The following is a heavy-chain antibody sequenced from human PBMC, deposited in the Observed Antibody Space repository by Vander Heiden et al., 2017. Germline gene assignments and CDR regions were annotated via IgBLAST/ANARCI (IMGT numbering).Heavy chain of an antibody. CDR2: LSASGESI. Sequence: EVQVLESGGGLVQSGGSLRLSCVASGFTVSDFAMGWVRQAPGKGLEWVSGLSASGESIYYADSVRGRFTISRDNSKNTISLQMNSLRSEDTAVYYCAKDAFGQPKYYFDYWGLGTLVTVSS. CDR1: GFTVSDFA. V-gene: IGHV3-23*01. CDR3: AKDAFGQPKYYFDY. J-gene: IGHJ4*01. D-gene: IGHD3-16*01.